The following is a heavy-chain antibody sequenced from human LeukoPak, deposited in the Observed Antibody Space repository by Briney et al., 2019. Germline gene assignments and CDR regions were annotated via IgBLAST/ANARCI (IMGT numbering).Heavy chain of an antibody. CDR2: MSPKSGNT. CDR3: ARGVGGLGNMDV. J-gene: IGHJ6*03. Sequence: ASVKVSCKASGYTFISYDIDWVRQVTGQGLEWMGWMSPKSGNTDYAQKFEGRVTMTRNTSINTAYLELSSLTSGDTAVYFCARGVGGLGNMDVWGKGTTVIISS. V-gene: IGHV1-8*01. CDR1: GYTFISYD. D-gene: IGHD3-16*01.